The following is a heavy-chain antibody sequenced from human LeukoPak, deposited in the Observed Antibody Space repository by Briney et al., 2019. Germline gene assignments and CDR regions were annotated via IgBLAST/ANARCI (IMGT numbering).Heavy chain of an antibody. CDR2: ISAYNGNT. V-gene: IGHV1-18*04. CDR1: GYTFTSYC. CDR3: ASSTMVRGVIILEFDY. D-gene: IGHD3-10*01. Sequence: ASVKVSCKASGYTFTSYCISWVRQASGQGLEWMGWISAYNGNTNYAQKLQGRVTMTTDTSTSTAYMELRSLRSDDTAVYYCASSTMVRGVIILEFDYWGQGTLVTVSS. J-gene: IGHJ4*02.